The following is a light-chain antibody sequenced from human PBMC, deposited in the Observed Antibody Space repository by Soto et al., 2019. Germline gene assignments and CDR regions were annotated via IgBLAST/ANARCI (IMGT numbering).Light chain of an antibody. J-gene: IGKJ4*01. V-gene: IGKV3-15*01. CDR1: QSVSSN. Sequence: EIVMTQSPATLSVSPGERATLSCRASQSVSSNLAWYQQKPGQAPRLVIYGASTRATGTPARFSGSGPGTEFTLTISSLQSEDFAVYYCQQYIRWPLTFGGGTKVDIK. CDR3: QQYIRWPLT. CDR2: GAS.